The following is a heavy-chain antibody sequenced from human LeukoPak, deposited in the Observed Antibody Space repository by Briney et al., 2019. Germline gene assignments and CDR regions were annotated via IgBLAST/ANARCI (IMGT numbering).Heavy chain of an antibody. J-gene: IGHJ4*02. CDR2: INPNSGGT. CDR1: GYTFTGYY. D-gene: IGHD2-8*01. CDR3: VRGGKVGYCTNGVCYSRDY. Sequence: ASVKVSCKASGYTFTGYYMHWVRQAPGQGLEGMGWINPNSGGTNCAQKLQGRVTMTMDTSISTPYMELSWLRSGGTPVYYCVRGGKVGYCTNGVCYSRDYWARGTLVTVS. V-gene: IGHV1-2*02.